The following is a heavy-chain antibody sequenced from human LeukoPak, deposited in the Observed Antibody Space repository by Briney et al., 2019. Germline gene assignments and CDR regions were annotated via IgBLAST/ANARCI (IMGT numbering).Heavy chain of an antibody. CDR3: AREVPGYSYGYFDY. Sequence: QPGGSLRLSCAASRFTFSSYWMSWVRQAPGKGLEWVANIKQDGSEKYYVDSVKGRFTISRDNAKNSLYLQMNSLRAEDTAVYYCAREVPGYSYGYFDYWGQGTLVTVSS. J-gene: IGHJ4*02. D-gene: IGHD5-18*01. V-gene: IGHV3-7*01. CDR1: RFTFSSYW. CDR2: IKQDGSEK.